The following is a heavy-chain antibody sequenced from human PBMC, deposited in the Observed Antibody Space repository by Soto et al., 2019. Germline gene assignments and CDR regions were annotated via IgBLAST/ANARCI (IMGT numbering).Heavy chain of an antibody. CDR3: ARGGHVVVVTAALDY. Sequence: ASVKVSCKASRYIFTNYYIHWVRQAPGQGLEWMGTVNPSGGHTTYAQHFLGRVTMTRDTSTSTLYMELTSLTSDDTAIYYCARGGHVVVVTAALDYWGQGTLVTVSS. J-gene: IGHJ4*02. V-gene: IGHV1-46*01. D-gene: IGHD2-21*02. CDR2: VNPSGGHT. CDR1: RYIFTNYY.